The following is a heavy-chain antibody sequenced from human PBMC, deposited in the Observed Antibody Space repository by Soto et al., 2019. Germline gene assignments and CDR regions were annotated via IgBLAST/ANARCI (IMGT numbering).Heavy chain of an antibody. CDR3: ARDPNLVGGAGYSGYDYSDYFDY. CDR1: GGTFSSYA. D-gene: IGHD5-12*01. V-gene: IGHV1-69*13. CDR2: IIPIFGTA. J-gene: IGHJ4*02. Sequence: ASVKVSCKASGGTFSSYAISWVRQAPGQGLEWMGGIIPIFGTANYAQKFQGRVTITADESTSTAYMELSSLRSEDTAVYYCARDPNLVGGAGYSGYDYSDYFDYWGQGTVVTVSS.